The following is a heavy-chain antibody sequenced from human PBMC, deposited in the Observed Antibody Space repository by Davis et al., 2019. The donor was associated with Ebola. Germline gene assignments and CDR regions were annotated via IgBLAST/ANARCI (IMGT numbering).Heavy chain of an antibody. J-gene: IGHJ4*02. CDR1: GGSISGGGNY. V-gene: IGHV4-31*03. D-gene: IGHD5-18*01. CDR2: IYYSGST. Sequence: SETLSLTCTVSGGSISGGGNYWSWIRQHPGKGLEWIGCIYYSGSTYYNPSLKTRLTMSVDTSNNQFSLNVASVTAADTAVYFCARASGGYRFDYWGQGTLVTVSS. CDR3: ARASGGYRFDY.